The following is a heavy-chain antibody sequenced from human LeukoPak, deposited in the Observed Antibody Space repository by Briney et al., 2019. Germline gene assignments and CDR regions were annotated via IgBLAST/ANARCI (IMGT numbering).Heavy chain of an antibody. CDR2: ICYSGST. J-gene: IGHJ3*02. V-gene: IGHV4-59*01. Sequence: PSETLSLTCTVSGGSISSYYWSWIRQPPGKGLEWIGYICYSGSTNYNPSLKSRVTISVDTSKNQFSLKLSSVTAADTAVYYCATIAVAEDAFDIWGQGTMVTVSS. D-gene: IGHD6-19*01. CDR3: ATIAVAEDAFDI. CDR1: GGSISSYY.